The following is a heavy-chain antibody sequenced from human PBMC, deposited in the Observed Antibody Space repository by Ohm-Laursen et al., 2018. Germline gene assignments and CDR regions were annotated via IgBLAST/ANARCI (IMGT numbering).Heavy chain of an antibody. Sequence: SLRLSCSASGFSVSSNYMSWVRQAPGKGLEWVSVIYSAGGTYYSDSVKGRFTISRDNSKNTVYLQMNSLRVDDTAIYYCARDCDTSSHYGWFDPWGQGTLVTISS. J-gene: IGHJ5*02. D-gene: IGHD3-22*01. CDR1: GFSVSSNY. V-gene: IGHV3-53*01. CDR2: IYSAGGT. CDR3: ARDCDTSSHYGWFDP.